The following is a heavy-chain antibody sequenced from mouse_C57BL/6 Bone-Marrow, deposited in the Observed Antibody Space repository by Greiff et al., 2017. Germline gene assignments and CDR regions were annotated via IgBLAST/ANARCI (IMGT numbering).Heavy chain of an antibody. Sequence: VKLQQPGAELVRPGSSVKLSCKASGYTFTSYWMHWVKQRPIQGLEWIGNIDPSDSEPHYNQKFKDKATLTVDKSSSNTYMQLSSLTSEDSAVYYCARDYDYDGAYWGQGTLVTVSA. D-gene: IGHD2-4*01. CDR2: IDPSDSEP. J-gene: IGHJ3*01. CDR1: GYTFTSYW. V-gene: IGHV1-52*01. CDR3: ARDYDYDGAY.